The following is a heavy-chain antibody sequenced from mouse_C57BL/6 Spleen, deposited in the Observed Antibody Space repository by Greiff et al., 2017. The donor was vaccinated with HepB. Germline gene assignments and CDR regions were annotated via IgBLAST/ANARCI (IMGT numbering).Heavy chain of an antibody. Sequence: EVQLVESGEGLVKPGGSLKLSCAASGFTFSSYAMSWVRQTPEKRLEWVAYISSGGDYIYYADTVKGRFTISRDNARNTLYLQMSSLKSEDTAMYYCTRAGNDYDGFAYWGQGTLVTVSA. J-gene: IGHJ3*01. CDR2: ISSGGDYI. V-gene: IGHV5-9-1*02. CDR3: TRAGNDYDGFAY. D-gene: IGHD2-4*01. CDR1: GFTFSSYA.